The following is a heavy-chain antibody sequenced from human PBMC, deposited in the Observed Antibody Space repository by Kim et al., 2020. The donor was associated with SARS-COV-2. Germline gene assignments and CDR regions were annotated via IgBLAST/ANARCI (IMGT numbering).Heavy chain of an antibody. CDR3: ARDRTVVVVAARGTWYYG. V-gene: IGHV3-30*04. CDR1: GFTFSSYA. J-gene: IGHJ6*01. CDR2: ISYDGSNK. D-gene: IGHD2-15*01. Sequence: GGSLRLSCAASGFTFSSYAMHWVRQAPGKGLEWVAVISYDGSNKYYADSVKGRFTISRDNSKNTLYLQMNSLRAEDTAVYYCARDRTVVVVAARGTWYYG.